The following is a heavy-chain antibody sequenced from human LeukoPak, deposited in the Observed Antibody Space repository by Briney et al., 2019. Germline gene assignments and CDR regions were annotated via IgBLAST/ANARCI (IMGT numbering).Heavy chain of an antibody. CDR3: ARHVGEWFGESLDY. CDR2: SYPGDSDT. D-gene: IGHD3-10*01. J-gene: IGHJ4*02. V-gene: IGHV5-51*01. CDR1: GYSFTSYW. Sequence: GESLQISCKGSGYSFTSYWIGCVRQMPAKELEWMGISYPGDSDTRYSPSSQSQGTISADKSISTAYLQWSSLKASDTAMYYCARHVGEWFGESLDYWGQGTLVTVSS.